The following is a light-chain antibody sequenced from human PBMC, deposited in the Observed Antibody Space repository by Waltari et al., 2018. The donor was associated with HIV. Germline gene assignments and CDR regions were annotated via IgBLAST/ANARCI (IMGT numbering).Light chain of an antibody. CDR1: TSDIGDYDY. CDR3: SSYTAANTIL. Sequence: QSALTQPASVSGSLGQSITVSCTGTTSDIGDYDYVSWYQQLPDKAPPLFIYEVSNCPSVVFHRFSVSKSGNTASLTISVLQSDDESTYFCSSYTAANTILFGGGTKLTVL. CDR2: EVS. V-gene: IGLV2-14*01. J-gene: IGLJ2*01.